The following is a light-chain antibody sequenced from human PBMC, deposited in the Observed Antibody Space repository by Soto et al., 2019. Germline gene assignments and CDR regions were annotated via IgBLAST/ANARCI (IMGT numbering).Light chain of an antibody. V-gene: IGLV1-44*01. CDR3: AVWDDSLNGYV. Sequence: QSVLTQPPSASGTPGQRVTISCSGSSSNIGSNTVNWYQQLPGTAPKLLIYSNNQRPSGVPDRFSGSKSGTSASLAISGLQYEDEADYYCAVWDDSLNGYVFGTGTKVTVL. CDR2: SNN. CDR1: SSNIGSNT. J-gene: IGLJ1*01.